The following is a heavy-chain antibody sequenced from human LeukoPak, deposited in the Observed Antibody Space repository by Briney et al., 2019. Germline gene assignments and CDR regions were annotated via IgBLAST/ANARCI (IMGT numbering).Heavy chain of an antibody. CDR3: AKVGTVTTADAFDI. CDR2: ISRNSDDI. J-gene: IGHJ3*02. Sequence: GGSLRLSCAASGFSFSSYNMNWVRQAPGKGLEWVSSISRNSDDIYYADSLKGRFTISRDTSKNTLYLQMDSLRAEDTAVYYCAKVGTVTTADAFDIWGQGTMVTVSS. CDR1: GFSFSSYN. D-gene: IGHD4-17*01. V-gene: IGHV3-21*01.